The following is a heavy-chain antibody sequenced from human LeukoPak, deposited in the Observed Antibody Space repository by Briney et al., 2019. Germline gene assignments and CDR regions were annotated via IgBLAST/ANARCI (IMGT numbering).Heavy chain of an antibody. J-gene: IGHJ1*01. CDR1: GYTLTELS. CDR3: ATSRHDSSGYYRRAEYFQH. V-gene: IGHV1-24*01. D-gene: IGHD3-22*01. CDR2: FDPEDGET. Sequence: GASVNVSCKVSGYTLTELSMHWVRQAPGKGLEWMGGFDPEDGETIYAQKFQGRVTMTEDTSTDTAYMELSSLRSEDTAVYYCATSRHDSSGYYRRAEYFQHWGQGTLVTVSS.